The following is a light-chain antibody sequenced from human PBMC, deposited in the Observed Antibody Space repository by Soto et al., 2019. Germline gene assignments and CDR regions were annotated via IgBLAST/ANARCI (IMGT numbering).Light chain of an antibody. Sequence: QSVLTQPASVSGAPGQRVTISCTGSWSNFGAGYDVHWYQQLPGAAPKLIIYGNSNRPSGVPGRFSGSRSGTSASLAITGLQDEDEADYYCQSYDTSLGGSRVFGTGTKLTVL. V-gene: IGLV1-40*01. CDR1: WSNFGAGYD. CDR3: QSYDTSLGGSRV. CDR2: GNS. J-gene: IGLJ1*01.